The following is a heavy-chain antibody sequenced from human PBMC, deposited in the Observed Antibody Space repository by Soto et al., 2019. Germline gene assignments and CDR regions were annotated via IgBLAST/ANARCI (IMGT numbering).Heavy chain of an antibody. Sequence: VQLQESGPRLVRPSGTMSLTCAVSGASISSSQWCNCVRQPPGKGLEWIGEIYQSGGTNYNPSLKSRVTISVDKSKNQFSLRLTSVTAADTAVYYCASLAMTMSLLDYWGQGTLVTVSS. V-gene: IGHV4-4*02. CDR3: ASLAMTMSLLDY. CDR1: GASISSSQW. J-gene: IGHJ4*02. D-gene: IGHD3-10*02. CDR2: IYQSGGT.